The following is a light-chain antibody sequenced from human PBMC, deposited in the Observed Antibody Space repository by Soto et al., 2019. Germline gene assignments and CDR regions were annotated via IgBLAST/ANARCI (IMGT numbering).Light chain of an antibody. CDR2: EIS. CDR1: SSDVGSHDL. Sequence: QSALTQPASVSGSPGQSITISCTGTSSDVGSHDLVAWYQQHPGKAPKLMIYEISERPSGISNRFSGSKSGNTASLTISGLQAEDEAAYSCCSFVSSNTWVFGGGTKLTVL. J-gene: IGLJ3*02. CDR3: CSFVSSNTWV. V-gene: IGLV2-23*02.